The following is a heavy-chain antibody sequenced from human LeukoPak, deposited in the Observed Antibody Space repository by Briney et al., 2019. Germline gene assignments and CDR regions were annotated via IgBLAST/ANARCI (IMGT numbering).Heavy chain of an antibody. J-gene: IGHJ5*02. Sequence: ASVKVSCNVSGYTLTELSMHWVRQAPGKGLEWMGGFDPEDGETIYAQKFQGRATMTEDTSTDTAYMELRSLRSEDTAVYYCATDRWIGIQGNCSSTSCYTTGSWFDPWGQGTLVTVSS. V-gene: IGHV1-24*01. CDR3: ATDRWIGIQGNCSSTSCYTTGSWFDP. D-gene: IGHD2-2*02. CDR1: GYTLTELS. CDR2: FDPEDGET.